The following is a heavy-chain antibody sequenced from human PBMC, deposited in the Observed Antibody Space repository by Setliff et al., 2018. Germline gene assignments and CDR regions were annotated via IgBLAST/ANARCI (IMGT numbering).Heavy chain of an antibody. CDR3: ARVEGVPAPYYMDV. Sequence: GGSLRLSCAASKFTFSDYYMSWIRQAPGKGLEWVSYISNSSSTIYYADSVKGRFTISRDNAKNSLYLQMNSLRAEDTAVYYCARVEGVPAPYYMDVWGKGTTVTVSS. D-gene: IGHD2-2*01. J-gene: IGHJ6*03. CDR1: KFTFSDYY. CDR2: ISNSSSTI. V-gene: IGHV3-11*04.